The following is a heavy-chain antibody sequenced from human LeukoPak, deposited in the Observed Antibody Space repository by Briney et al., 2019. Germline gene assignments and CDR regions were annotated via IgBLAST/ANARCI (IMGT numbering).Heavy chain of an antibody. J-gene: IGHJ4*02. CDR2: IRYDGSNK. Sequence: GGSLRLSCAASGFTFSSYGMPWVRQAPGKGLEWVAFIRYDGSNKYYADSVKGRFTISRDNSKNTLYLQMNRLRAEDTAVYYCAGNDIVVVVAATPFRFDYWGQGTLVTVSS. CDR3: AGNDIVVVVAATPFRFDY. D-gene: IGHD2-15*01. CDR1: GFTFSSYG. V-gene: IGHV3-30*02.